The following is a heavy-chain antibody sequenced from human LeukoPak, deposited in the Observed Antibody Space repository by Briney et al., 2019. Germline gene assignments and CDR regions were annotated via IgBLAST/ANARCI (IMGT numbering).Heavy chain of an antibody. V-gene: IGHV3-11*04. D-gene: IGHD2-15*01. J-gene: IGHJ3*02. CDR3: ARVRVDPKRNAFDI. Sequence: PGGSLRLSCAASGFTFSDYYMSWIRQAPGKGLEWVSYISSSGSTIYYADSVKGRFTISRDNAKNSLYLQMNSLRAEDTAVYYCARVRVDPKRNAFDIWGQGTMVTVSS. CDR1: GFTFSDYY. CDR2: ISSSGSTI.